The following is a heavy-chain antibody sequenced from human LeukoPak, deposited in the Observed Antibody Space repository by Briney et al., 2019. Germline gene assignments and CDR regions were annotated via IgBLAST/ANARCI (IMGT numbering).Heavy chain of an antibody. D-gene: IGHD3-9*01. CDR1: GYTFTGYG. J-gene: IGHJ5*02. CDR2: ISAYNGNT. V-gene: IGHV1-18*01. Sequence: ASVKVSCKASGYTFTGYGISWVRQAPGQGLEWMGWISAYNGNTNYAQKLQGRVTMTTDTSTSTAYMELRGLRSDDTAVYYCAREFHVPYYDILTGYYNYWFDPWGQGTLVTVSS. CDR3: AREFHVPYYDILTGYYNYWFDP.